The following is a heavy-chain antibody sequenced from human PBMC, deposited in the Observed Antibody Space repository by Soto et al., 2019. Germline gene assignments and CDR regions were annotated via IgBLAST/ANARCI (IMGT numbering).Heavy chain of an antibody. CDR3: AADWHYGSGSYYAYYYGMDV. CDR1: GFTFTSSA. J-gene: IGHJ6*02. Sequence: QMQLVQSGPEVKKPGTSVKVSCKASGFTFTSSAMPWVRQARGQRLEWIGWIVVNSGNTNYAQKFQERVTITRDMSTSTAYMELRSLRSEDTAVYYCAADWHYGSGSYYAYYYGMDVWGQGTTVTVSS. D-gene: IGHD3-10*01. V-gene: IGHV1-58*02. CDR2: IVVNSGNT.